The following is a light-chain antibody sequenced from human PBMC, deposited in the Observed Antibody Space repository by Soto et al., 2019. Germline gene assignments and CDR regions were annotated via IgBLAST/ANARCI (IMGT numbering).Light chain of an antibody. V-gene: IGKV3-20*01. CDR1: QSVSSHY. CDR3: QQYGSSGT. Sequence: PGELPPVSGRASQSVSSHYFPWDQQKPGQAPRILIYGVSSRATGIPDRFSGSGSGTDFTLTISRLEREDFAVYYCQQYGSSGTFGQGTNVDIK. J-gene: IGKJ1*01. CDR2: GVS.